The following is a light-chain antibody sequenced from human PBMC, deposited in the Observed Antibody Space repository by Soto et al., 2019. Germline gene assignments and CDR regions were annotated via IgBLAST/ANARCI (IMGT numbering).Light chain of an antibody. J-gene: IGLJ1*01. CDR2: YNN. CDR3: AAWDDTLKRYV. CDR1: SSNIGSNT. V-gene: IGLV1-44*01. Sequence: QSVLTQPPSASGTPGQRVTISCSGSSSNIGSNTVNWYQHLPGTAPKLLIYYNNQRPSGVPDRFSGSKSGTSASLAISGLQSEDESDYYCAAWDDTLKRYVFXTGTKVTVL.